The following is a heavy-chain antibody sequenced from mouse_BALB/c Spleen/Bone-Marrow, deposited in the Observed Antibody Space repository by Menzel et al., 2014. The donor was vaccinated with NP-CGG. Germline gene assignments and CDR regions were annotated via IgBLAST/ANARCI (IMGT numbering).Heavy chain of an antibody. V-gene: IGHV7-3*02. D-gene: IGHD4-1*01. CDR1: GFTFTDYY. CDR2: IRNKANGYTT. Sequence: DVHLVESGGGLVQPGGSLRLSCATSGFTFTDYYMNWVRQPPGKALEWLGFIRNKANGYTTEYSASVKGRFTISRDNSQTILYLQMNTLRAEDSATYYCARGNWDRAMDYWGQGTSVTVSS. CDR3: ARGNWDRAMDY. J-gene: IGHJ4*01.